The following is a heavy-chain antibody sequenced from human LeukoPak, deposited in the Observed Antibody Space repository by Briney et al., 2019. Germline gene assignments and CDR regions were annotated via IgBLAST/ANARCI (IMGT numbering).Heavy chain of an antibody. Sequence: ASVKVSCKASGYTFTGYYMHWVRQAPGQGLERMGWINPNSGGTNYAQKFQGRVTITTDESTSTAYMELSSLRSEDTAVYYRARVATVTKYYFDYWGQGTLVTVSS. CDR3: ARVATVTKYYFDY. CDR2: INPNSGGT. J-gene: IGHJ4*02. CDR1: GYTFTGYY. D-gene: IGHD4-11*01. V-gene: IGHV1-2*02.